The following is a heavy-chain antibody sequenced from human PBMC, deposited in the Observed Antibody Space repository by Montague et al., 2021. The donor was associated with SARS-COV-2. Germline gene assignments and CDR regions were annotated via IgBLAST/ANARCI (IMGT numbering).Heavy chain of an antibody. V-gene: IGHV3-23*01. CDR3: AKDTATIRIAVALMDV. CDR2: MSGSGVRR. Sequence: SLGLSCAASGFIFSHYAMTWVRQAPGKGLEWVSTMSGSGVRRDYADSVKGRFTISRDSSKNTLYLQMNSLRVEDTAVYYCAKDTATIRIAVALMDVWGQGTTVIVSS. D-gene: IGHD6-19*01. CDR1: GFIFSHYA. J-gene: IGHJ6*02.